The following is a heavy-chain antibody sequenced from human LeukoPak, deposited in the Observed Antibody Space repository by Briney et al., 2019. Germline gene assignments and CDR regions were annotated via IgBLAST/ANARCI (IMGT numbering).Heavy chain of an antibody. CDR3: ARDGGSDQYYFDN. CDR1: GGSISSDTYY. Sequence: PSETLSLTCTVSGGSISSDTYYWGWIRQPPGKGLEWIAEISHSGTTHYNPSLKSRVIISVDKSKNQVFLKLNSVTAADTAMYYCARDGGSDQYYFDNWGQGTLVTVSS. D-gene: IGHD6-19*01. CDR2: ISHSGTT. V-gene: IGHV4-39*07. J-gene: IGHJ4*02.